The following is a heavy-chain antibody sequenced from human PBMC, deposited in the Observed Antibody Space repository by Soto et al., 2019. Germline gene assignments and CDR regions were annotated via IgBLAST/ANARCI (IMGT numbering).Heavy chain of an antibody. D-gene: IGHD6-13*01. V-gene: IGHV3-15*01. CDR1: GFTFSNAW. CDR3: ATDPDSSTGHWHHYMYV. J-gene: IGHJ6*03. CDR2: IKSNSDGGTT. Sequence: PGGSLRLSCAASGFTFSNAWMSWVRQAPGKGLEWVGRIKSNSDGGTTGYAAPVKGRFTISRDDSKNTLYLQMNSLESEDTALYYCATDPDSSTGHWHHYMYVWDKGTMVTVSS.